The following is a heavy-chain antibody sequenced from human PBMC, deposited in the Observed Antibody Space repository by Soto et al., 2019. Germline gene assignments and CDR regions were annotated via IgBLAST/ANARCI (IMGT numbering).Heavy chain of an antibody. Sequence: ELQLVESGGGVVQPGGSLRLSCAASGFRFSDYWMHWVRQAPGKGLVWVSRIRSDGGITSYADFVKGRFTISRDNAKNTLYLQMNSLRVEDTGVYSCVRVLYDSGVVDFWGQGSPITVS. CDR3: VRVLYDSGVVDF. CDR1: GFRFSDYW. D-gene: IGHD5-12*01. J-gene: IGHJ4*02. V-gene: IGHV3-74*01. CDR2: IRSDGGIT.